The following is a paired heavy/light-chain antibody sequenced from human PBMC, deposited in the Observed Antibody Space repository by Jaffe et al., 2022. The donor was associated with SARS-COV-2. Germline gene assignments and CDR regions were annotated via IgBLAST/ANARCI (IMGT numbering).Heavy chain of an antibody. D-gene: IGHD3-10*01. CDR2: ISWNSDKV. CDR1: GFSFDDYA. V-gene: IGHV3-9*01. CDR3: GRDKNAFGELLES. Sequence: EVQLVESGGGLIQPGRSLRISCEASGFSFDDYAMHWVRQAPGKGLEWVSFISWNSDKVDYADSVKGRFTISRDNARKSLYLQMTDLRPEDTALYYCGRDKNAFGELLESWGQGTQVTVSS. J-gene: IGHJ5*02.
Light chain of an antibody. CDR3: QQAHTSPFA. CDR2: AAS. J-gene: IGKJ3*01. CDR1: QGISTW. V-gene: IGKV1D-12*01. Sequence: DIQVTQSPSSVSASVGDTVTITCRASQGISTWLAWYQQKPGKAPKLLIYAASSLQSGVPSRFSGSRSGTDFTLTISSLQPEDFATYYCQQAHTSPFAFGPGTKVDIK.